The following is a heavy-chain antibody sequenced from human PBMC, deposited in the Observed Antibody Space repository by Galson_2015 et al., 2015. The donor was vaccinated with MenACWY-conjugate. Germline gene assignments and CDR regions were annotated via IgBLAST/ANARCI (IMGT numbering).Heavy chain of an antibody. D-gene: IGHD3-16*01. CDR3: ARENTHNYAYAIDY. J-gene: IGHJ4*02. V-gene: IGHV3-7*03. CDR1: GFTFGNYW. Sequence: SLRLSCAASGFTFGNYWMTWVRQAPGKGLEWVANIKGDGSEIWYVDSVKGRFTISRDNARYSLYLQMNALRAEDTAVYYRARENTHNYAYAIDYWGQGILVSVSS. CDR2: IKGDGSEI.